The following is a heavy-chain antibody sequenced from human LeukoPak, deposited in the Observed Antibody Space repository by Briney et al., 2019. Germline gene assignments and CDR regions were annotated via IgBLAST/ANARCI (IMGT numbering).Heavy chain of an antibody. Sequence: ASVKVSCKASGYTFTGYYMHWVRQAPGQGLEWMGIINPSGGSTSYAQKFQGRVTMTRDTSTSTVYMELSSLRSEDTAVYYCARELRITMVRGVSSPFRHWGQGTLVTVSS. CDR2: INPSGGST. CDR3: ARELRITMVRGVSSPFRH. CDR1: GYTFTGYY. D-gene: IGHD3-10*01. V-gene: IGHV1-46*01. J-gene: IGHJ1*01.